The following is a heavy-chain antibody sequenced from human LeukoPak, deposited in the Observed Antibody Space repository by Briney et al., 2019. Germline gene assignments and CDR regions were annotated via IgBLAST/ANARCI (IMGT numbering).Heavy chain of an antibody. J-gene: IGHJ4*02. V-gene: IGHV3-21*01. CDR2: ISSSSSYI. Sequence: GGSLRLSCAASEFSVGSNYRTWVRQAPGKGLEWVSCISSSSSYIYYADSVKGRFTISRDNAKNSLYLQMNSLRVEDTAVYYCARAHNWKYGTFDYWGQGTLVTVSS. CDR1: EFSVGSNY. D-gene: IGHD1-7*01. CDR3: ARAHNWKYGTFDY.